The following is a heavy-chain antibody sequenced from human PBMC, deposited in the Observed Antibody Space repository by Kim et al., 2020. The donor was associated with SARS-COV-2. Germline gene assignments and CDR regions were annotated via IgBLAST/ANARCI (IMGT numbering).Heavy chain of an antibody. D-gene: IGHD3-3*01. CDR3: ARRTTIFGVEN. CDR2: IYYSGST. Sequence: SETLSLTCTVSGGSISSSSYYWGWIRQPPGKGLEWIGSIYYSGSTYYNPSLKSRVTISVDTSKNQFSLKLSSVTAADTAVYYCARRTTIFGVENWGQGTLVTVSP. CDR1: GGSISSSSYY. V-gene: IGHV4-39*01. J-gene: IGHJ4*02.